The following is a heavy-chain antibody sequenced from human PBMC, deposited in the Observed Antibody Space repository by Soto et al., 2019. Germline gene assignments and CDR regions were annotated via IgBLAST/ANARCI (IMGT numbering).Heavy chain of an antibody. CDR3: ARDGGELHYFDY. D-gene: IGHD1-26*01. CDR1: GFTFSSYA. V-gene: IGHV3-23*01. Sequence: EVQLLESGGGLVQPGGSLRLSCAASGFTFSSYAMSWVRQAPGKGLEWVSAISGSGGSTYYADSVKGRFTISRDNSKNTLYLQMNSLRAEDTAVYYCARDGGELHYFDYWGQGTLVTVSS. CDR2: ISGSGGST. J-gene: IGHJ4*02.